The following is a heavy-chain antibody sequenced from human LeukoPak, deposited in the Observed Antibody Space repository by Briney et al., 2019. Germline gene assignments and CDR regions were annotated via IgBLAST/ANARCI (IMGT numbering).Heavy chain of an antibody. Sequence: GGSLRLSCAASGFTFSSYSMNWVRQAPGKGLEWVSYISSSSSTIYYADSVKGRFTISRDNSKNTLYLQMNSLRADDTAVYYCAKENRPNDYWGQGTLVTVSS. CDR3: AKENRPNDY. CDR2: ISSSSSTI. CDR1: GFTFSSYS. J-gene: IGHJ4*02. V-gene: IGHV3-48*01.